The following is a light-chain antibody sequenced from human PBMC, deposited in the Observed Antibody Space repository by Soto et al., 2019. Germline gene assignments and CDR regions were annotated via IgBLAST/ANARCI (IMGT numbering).Light chain of an antibody. V-gene: IGKV1-6*01. Sequence: AIQMTQSPSSLSASVGDRVTITCRASQGIRNDLGWYQQKPGKAPKLLIYAASSLQSGVPSRFSGSGSGTXXXXXISSLQPEDFATYYCLQDYNYPLTFGGGTKVEIK. CDR1: QGIRND. CDR3: LQDYNYPLT. CDR2: AAS. J-gene: IGKJ4*01.